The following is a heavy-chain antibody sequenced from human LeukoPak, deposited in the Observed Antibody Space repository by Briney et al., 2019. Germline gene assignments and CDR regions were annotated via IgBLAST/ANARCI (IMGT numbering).Heavy chain of an antibody. Sequence: GGSLRLSCAASGFTFSSYGMSWVRQAPGKGLEWVSAISGSGGSTYYADSVKGRFTISRDNSKNTLSLQMNRLRVEETDVYYCAKGSGWEAYYYYYYMDVWGQGTPVTISS. CDR2: ISGSGGST. J-gene: IGHJ6*03. CDR1: GFTFSSYG. CDR3: AKGSGWEAYYYYYYMDV. D-gene: IGHD1-26*01. V-gene: IGHV3-23*01.